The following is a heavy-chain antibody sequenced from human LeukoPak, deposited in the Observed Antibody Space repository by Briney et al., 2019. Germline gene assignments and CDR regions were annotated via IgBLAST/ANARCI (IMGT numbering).Heavy chain of an antibody. CDR3: ARDKKGSFPYWYFDL. CDR1: GYTFTSYA. D-gene: IGHD3-10*01. Sequence: ASVKVSCKASGYTFTSYAMHWVRQAPGQRLEWMGWINAGNGNTKYSQKFQGRVTITRDTSASTAYMELSSLRSADTAVYYCARDKKGSFPYWYFDLWGRGTLVTVSS. CDR2: INAGNGNT. V-gene: IGHV1-3*01. J-gene: IGHJ2*01.